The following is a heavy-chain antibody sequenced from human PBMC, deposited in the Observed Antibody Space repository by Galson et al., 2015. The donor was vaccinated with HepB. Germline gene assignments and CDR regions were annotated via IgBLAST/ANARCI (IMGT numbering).Heavy chain of an antibody. J-gene: IGHJ6*02. V-gene: IGHV3-48*01. CDR1: GFTFSSYS. CDR3: ARDPGRGCGQQLPPAIYGMDV. D-gene: IGHD6-13*01. CDR2: ISSSSSTI. Sequence: SLRLSCAASGFTFSSYSMNWVRQAPGKGLEWVSYISSSSSTIYYADSVKGRFTISRDNAKNSLYLQMNSLRAEDTAVYYCARDPGRGCGQQLPPAIYGMDVWGQGTTVTVSS.